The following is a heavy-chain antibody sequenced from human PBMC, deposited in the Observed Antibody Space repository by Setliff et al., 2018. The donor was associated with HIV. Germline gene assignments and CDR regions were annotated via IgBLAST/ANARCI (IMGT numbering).Heavy chain of an antibody. V-gene: IGHV4-39*01. CDR2: VSQSGST. Sequence: PSGTLSLTCGVSGVSINRTDNYWGWIRQSPGKRLEWIGSVSQSGSTYYNPSLKSRITISVYRSKNLFSLKLISVTAADQGVYYCARVPVAGANWFDPWGLGTLVTVSS. CDR3: ARVPVAGANWFDP. CDR1: GVSINRTDNY. J-gene: IGHJ5*02. D-gene: IGHD2-21*01.